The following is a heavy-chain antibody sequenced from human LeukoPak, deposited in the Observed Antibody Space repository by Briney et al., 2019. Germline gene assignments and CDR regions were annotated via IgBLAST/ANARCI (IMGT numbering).Heavy chain of an antibody. D-gene: IGHD3-22*01. V-gene: IGHV3-48*01. CDR1: GFTFSSYS. Sequence: GGSLRLSCTASGFTFSSYSMNWVRQAPGKGLEWLSYISSSGSPIHYADSVKGRFIISRDNSRNTLYLQMNSLRAEDTALYYCARDNYDSSGFTWGQGTLVTVSS. CDR3: ARDNYDSSGFT. CDR2: ISSSGSPI. J-gene: IGHJ4*02.